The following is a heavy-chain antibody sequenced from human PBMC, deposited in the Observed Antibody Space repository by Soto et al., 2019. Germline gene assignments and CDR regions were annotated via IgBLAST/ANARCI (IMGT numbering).Heavy chain of an antibody. Sequence: EVQLVESGGGVVQPGGSLRLSCAASGFTFSDHHIDWVRQPPGKGLEWVSRARNKANSYSTEYAASVKGRFTISRNDSRNSLYLQMNNLKIEDTDVYFGARTATRTTGLDSWGQGTLVTVSS. J-gene: IGHJ4*02. CDR1: GFTFSDHH. CDR3: ARTATRTTGLDS. V-gene: IGHV3-72*01. D-gene: IGHD4-17*01. CDR2: ARNKANSYST.